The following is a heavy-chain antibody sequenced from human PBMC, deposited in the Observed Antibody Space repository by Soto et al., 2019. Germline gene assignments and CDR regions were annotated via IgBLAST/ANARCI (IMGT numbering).Heavy chain of an antibody. J-gene: IGHJ5*02. CDR3: ARPIQYYFDTSAQSAWFDP. D-gene: IGHD3-22*01. CDR1: GGTFGSYA. V-gene: IGHV1-69*13. CDR2: IIPIFSTP. Sequence: SVKVSCKTSGGTFGSYAISWVRQAPGQGLEWMGGIIPIFSTPNYTQKFQGRVTITADESTSTAYMELSSLRSEDTAVYYCARPIQYYFDTSAQSAWFDPWGQGTLVTVSS.